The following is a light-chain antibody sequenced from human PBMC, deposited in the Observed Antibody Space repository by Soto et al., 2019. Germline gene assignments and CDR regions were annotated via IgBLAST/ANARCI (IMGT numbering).Light chain of an antibody. CDR2: GAS. CDR1: QSFTSSH. J-gene: IGKJ2*01. Sequence: EIVLTQTPGTLSLSPGERATLSCRASQSFTSSHLAWYQQKPGQAPRLLIYGASTRATGIPDRFSGSGSDTDFSLTIRILDPEDFAMYYCLLYFSPDRYTFGPGTKVQIK. CDR3: LLYFSPDRYT. V-gene: IGKV3-20*01.